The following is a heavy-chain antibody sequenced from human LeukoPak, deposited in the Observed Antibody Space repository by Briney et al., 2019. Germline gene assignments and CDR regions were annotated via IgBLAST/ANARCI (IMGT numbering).Heavy chain of an antibody. CDR2: IYPGDSDT. CDR1: GYSFTSYW. D-gene: IGHD2-15*01. V-gene: IGHV5-51*01. Sequence: GESLKISCKGSGYSFTSYWIGWVRQMPGKGLEWMGIIYPGDSDTRYSPSFQGQVTISADKSISTAYLQWSSLKASDTAMYYCAGHVGSMGSEYYYYGMDVWGQGTTVTVSS. CDR3: AGHVGSMGSEYYYYGMDV. J-gene: IGHJ6*02.